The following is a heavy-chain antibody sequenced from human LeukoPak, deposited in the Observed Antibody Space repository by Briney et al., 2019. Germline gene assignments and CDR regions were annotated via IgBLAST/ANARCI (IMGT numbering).Heavy chain of an antibody. J-gene: IGHJ4*02. CDR3: ASSYYGSGSRPSNFDY. Sequence: ASVKVSCKASGYTFTSYYMHWVRPAPGQGLEWMGIINPSGTSTTYAQKFQGRVSMTRDRSTSTLYMVLSSLRSEDTAVYYCASSYYGSGSRPSNFDYWGQGTLVTVSA. CDR1: GYTFTSYY. V-gene: IGHV1-46*01. D-gene: IGHD3-10*01. CDR2: INPSGTST.